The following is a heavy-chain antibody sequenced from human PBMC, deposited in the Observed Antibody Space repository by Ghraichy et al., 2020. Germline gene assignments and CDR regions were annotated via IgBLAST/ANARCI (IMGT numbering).Heavy chain of an antibody. CDR3: ARSGPRSGHKRYNAFDI. D-gene: IGHD2-15*01. CDR2: IYYSGST. Sequence: SQTLSLTCTVSGGSISSYYWSWIRQPPGKGLEWIGYIYYSGSTNYNPSLKSRVTISVDTSKNQFSLKLSSVTAADTAVYYCARSGPRSGHKRYNAFDIWGQGTMVTVSS. V-gene: IGHV4-59*08. CDR1: GGSISSYY. J-gene: IGHJ3*02.